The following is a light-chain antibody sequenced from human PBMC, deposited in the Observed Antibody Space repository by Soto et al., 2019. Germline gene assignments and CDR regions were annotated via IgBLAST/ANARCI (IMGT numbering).Light chain of an antibody. Sequence: EIVLTQSPGTLSLSPGERATLSCRASQSVSSSYLAWYQQKPGQAPRLLIYGASSMATGIPDRFSGSGSGTDFTLTISRLEPEDFAVYYCQQYGSSPVTLGQGTKLEIK. CDR2: GAS. CDR1: QSVSSSY. CDR3: QQYGSSPVT. V-gene: IGKV3-20*01. J-gene: IGKJ2*01.